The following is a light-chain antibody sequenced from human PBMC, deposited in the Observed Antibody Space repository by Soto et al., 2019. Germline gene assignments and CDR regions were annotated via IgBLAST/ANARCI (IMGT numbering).Light chain of an antibody. CDR2: LSSDGSH. CDR1: SGHSSYA. CDR3: QTWDTGARVV. Sequence: QPVLTQSPSASASLGASVKLTCTLSSGHSSYAIAWHQQQPEKGPRNLMKLSSDGSHSKGDGIPDRFSGSSSGAERYLTISSLQSEDEADYYCQTWDTGARVVFGGGTKVTVL. J-gene: IGLJ2*01. V-gene: IGLV4-69*01.